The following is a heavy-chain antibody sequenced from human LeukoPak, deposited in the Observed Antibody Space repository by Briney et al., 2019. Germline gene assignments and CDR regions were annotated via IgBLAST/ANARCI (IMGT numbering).Heavy chain of an antibody. CDR3: AKGNPYYDS. V-gene: IGHV4-39*07. J-gene: IGHJ5*02. Sequence: SETLSLTCTVSGGSISGNNYYWGWIRQPPGKGLEWIGNIYTTGSTYYSPSLKSRVIISLDTSENQFSLTLRSLTAADTAVYYCAKGNPYYDSWGQGTLVTVSS. D-gene: IGHD5-12*01. CDR1: GGSISGNNYY. CDR2: IYTTGST.